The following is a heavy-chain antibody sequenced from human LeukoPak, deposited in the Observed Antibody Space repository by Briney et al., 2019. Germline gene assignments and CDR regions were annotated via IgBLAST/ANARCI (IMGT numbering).Heavy chain of an antibody. V-gene: IGHV4-39*01. J-gene: IGHJ4*02. Sequence: SETLSLTCTVSGGPISSHSYYWGWIRQPPGKGLEWIGSIYYGGSPSYNPSLSGRVTISVDTSKNQFSLRLSSVTAADMAVYYCARLPLGYYDSSGYWDYWGQGTLVTVSS. D-gene: IGHD3-22*01. CDR2: IYYGGSP. CDR1: GGPISSHSYY. CDR3: ARLPLGYYDSSGYWDY.